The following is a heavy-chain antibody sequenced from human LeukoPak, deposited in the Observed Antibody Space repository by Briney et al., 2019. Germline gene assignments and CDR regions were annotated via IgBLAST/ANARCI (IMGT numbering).Heavy chain of an antibody. CDR3: ARYPSSGWYGIDY. Sequence: SETLSLTCAVYGGSFSGYYWSWIRQPPGKGLEWIGEINHSGSTNYNPSLKSRVTISLDPSKNQFSLKLSSVTAADTAVYYCARYPSSGWYGIDYWGQGTLVTVSS. D-gene: IGHD6-19*01. CDR2: INHSGST. CDR1: GGSFSGYY. V-gene: IGHV4-34*01. J-gene: IGHJ4*02.